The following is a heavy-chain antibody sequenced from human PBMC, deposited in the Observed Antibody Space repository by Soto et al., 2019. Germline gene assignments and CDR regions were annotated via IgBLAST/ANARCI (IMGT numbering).Heavy chain of an antibody. CDR1: GYTFTSYD. CDR3: ARRADTEGGNGCGADKYYCEF. J-gene: IGHJ4*02. D-gene: IGHD2-21*01. Sequence: RAPVKVCAKASGYTFTSYDIYWVRQATGQGLERMGWMNPNTGNSGYAQKFQGRVTMTSDTSISTAHMELSSLRSEDTDVYDCARRADTEGGNGCGADKYYCEFWERGTLMAVCS. CDR2: MNPNTGNS. V-gene: IGHV1-8*01.